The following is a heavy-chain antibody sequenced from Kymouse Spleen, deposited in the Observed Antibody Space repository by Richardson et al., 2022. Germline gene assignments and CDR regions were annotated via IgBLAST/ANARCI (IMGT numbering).Heavy chain of an antibody. V-gene: IGHV4-34*01. CDR2: INHSGST. Sequence: QVQLQQWGAGLLKPSETLSLTCAVYGGSFSGYYWSWIRQPPGKGLEWIGEINHSGSTNYNPSLKSRVTISVDTSKNQFSLKLSSVTAADTAVYYCARGYYYGSGSYSNSYYYYYYGMDVWGQGTTVTVSS. CDR3: ARGYYYGSGSYSNSYYYYYYGMDV. D-gene: IGHD3-10*01. J-gene: IGHJ6*02. CDR1: GGSFSGYY.